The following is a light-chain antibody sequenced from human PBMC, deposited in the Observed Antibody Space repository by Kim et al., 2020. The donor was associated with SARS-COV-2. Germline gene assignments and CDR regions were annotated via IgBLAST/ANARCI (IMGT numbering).Light chain of an antibody. Sequence: DIQMTQSPSSLSASVGDRVTITCQASQDISNYLNWYQQKPGKAPKLLIYDASNLETGVPSRFSGSGSGTYFTFTINSLQPEDIATYYCQQYDYLPAVTFGQGTRLEIK. CDR3: QQYDYLPAVT. J-gene: IGKJ5*01. CDR1: QDISNY. CDR2: DAS. V-gene: IGKV1-33*01.